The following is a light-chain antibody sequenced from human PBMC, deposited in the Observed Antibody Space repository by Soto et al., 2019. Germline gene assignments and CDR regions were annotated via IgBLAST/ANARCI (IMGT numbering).Light chain of an antibody. Sequence: EIVLTQSPATLSLSPGERGTLSCRASQSVSSYLAWYQQKPGQAPRLLIYGASNRATGVPARFSGSGSGTDFTLTISSLEPEDFAVYYCQQRSNWPITFGQGTRLEIK. CDR1: QSVSSY. J-gene: IGKJ5*01. CDR3: QQRSNWPIT. V-gene: IGKV3-11*01. CDR2: GAS.